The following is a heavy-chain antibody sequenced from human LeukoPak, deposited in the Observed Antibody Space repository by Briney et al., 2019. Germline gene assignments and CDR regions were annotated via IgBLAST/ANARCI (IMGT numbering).Heavy chain of an antibody. V-gene: IGHV3-53*01. D-gene: IGHD5-24*01. CDR3: ARTFLSGDGYKVGYFDY. J-gene: IGHJ4*02. CDR1: GFTVSSNC. Sequence: GGSLRLSCAASGFTVSSNCMSWVRQAPGKGPESVSLIYSSGSTYYTNSVKGRFTISRDNSQNTLYLQMNSLSAEDTAVYYCARTFLSGDGYKVGYFDYWGQGTLVTVSS. CDR2: IYSSGST.